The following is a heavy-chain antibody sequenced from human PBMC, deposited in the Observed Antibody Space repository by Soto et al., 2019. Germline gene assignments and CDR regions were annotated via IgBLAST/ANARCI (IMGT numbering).Heavy chain of an antibody. J-gene: IGHJ4*02. CDR1: GGSISSYY. CDR3: ARGGGSSGFDY. Sequence: SETLSLTCTVSGGSISSYYWSWIRQPPGKGLEWIGYIYYSGSTNYNPSLKSRVTISVDTSKNQFSLKLSSVTAADTAVYYCARGGGSSGFDYWGQGTLVTVSS. D-gene: IGHD2-15*01. CDR2: IYYSGST. V-gene: IGHV4-59*01.